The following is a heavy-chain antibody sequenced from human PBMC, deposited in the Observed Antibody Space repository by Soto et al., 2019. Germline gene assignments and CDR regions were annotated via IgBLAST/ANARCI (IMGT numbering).Heavy chain of an antibody. J-gene: IGHJ5*02. V-gene: IGHV1-69*01. CDR1: GGTFSSYA. D-gene: IGHD2-21*02. CDR3: ARFGESYWGGDCYSRWFAP. CDR2: IIPIFGTA. Sequence: QVQLVQSGAEVKKPGSSVKVSCKASGGTFSSYAISWVRQAPGQGLEWMGGIIPIFGTANYAQKFQGRVTITADEPTSTAYMRLSSFRCEDTAVYYCARFGESYWGGDCYSRWFAPWGQGTLVTVSS.